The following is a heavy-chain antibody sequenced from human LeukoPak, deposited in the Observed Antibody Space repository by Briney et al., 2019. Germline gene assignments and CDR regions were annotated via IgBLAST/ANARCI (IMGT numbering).Heavy chain of an antibody. CDR2: IQYSGST. J-gene: IGHJ6*03. CDR1: GGYIGSSSYY. Sequence: SETLSLTCTVSGGYIGSSSYYWGWNRQPPGKGLEWIGSIQYSGSTNYNPSLKSRVTISVDTSKNQFSLKLSSVTAADTAVYYCARGYCSGGSCYSYYYYNYMDVWGKGTTVTVSS. V-gene: IGHV4-39*07. D-gene: IGHD2-15*01. CDR3: ARGYCSGGSCYSYYYYNYMDV.